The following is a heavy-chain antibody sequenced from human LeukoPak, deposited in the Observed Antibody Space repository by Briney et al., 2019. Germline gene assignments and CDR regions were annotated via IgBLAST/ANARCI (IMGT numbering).Heavy chain of an antibody. V-gene: IGHV3-48*04. CDR1: GFTFSSYS. D-gene: IGHD1-7*01. CDR3: ARGDNWNSYYYYYMDV. Sequence: GSLRLSCAASGFTFSSYSMNWVRQAPGKGLEWVSYISSSSSTIYYADSVKGRFTISRDNAENSMYLKMDSLRAEDTAVYYCARGDNWNSYYYYYMDVWGKGTTVTVSS. CDR2: ISSSSSTI. J-gene: IGHJ6*03.